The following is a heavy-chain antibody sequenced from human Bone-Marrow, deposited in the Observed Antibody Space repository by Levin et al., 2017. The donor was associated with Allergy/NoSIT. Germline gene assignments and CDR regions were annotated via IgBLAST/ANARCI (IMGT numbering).Heavy chain of an antibody. Sequence: ASVKVSCEASGYTFTNYYLHWVRQAPGQGLEWMGMINPSGGRTDYAQKFQDRVTLTRDTSTGTVYMELSSLKSEDTAVYYCARDAYDFLTGPIIPGAWFYDYWGQGTLVTVSS. CDR2: INPSGGRT. V-gene: IGHV1-46*01. CDR3: ARDAYDFLTGPIIPGAWFYDY. CDR1: GYTFTNYY. D-gene: IGHD3-9*01. J-gene: IGHJ4*02.